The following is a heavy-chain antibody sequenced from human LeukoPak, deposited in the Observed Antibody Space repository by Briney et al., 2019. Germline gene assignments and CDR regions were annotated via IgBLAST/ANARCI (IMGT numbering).Heavy chain of an antibody. D-gene: IGHD2-21*02. CDR2: ISGSGGST. CDR3: AKPRDSIPNHDWFDP. CDR1: GFTFSSYA. V-gene: IGHV3-23*01. J-gene: IGHJ5*02. Sequence: GGSLRLSCAASGFTFSSYAMSWVRQAPGKGLGWVSAISGSGGSTYYADSVKGRFTTSRDNSKNTLYLQMNSLRAEDTAVYYCAKPRDSIPNHDWFDPWGQGTLVTVSS.